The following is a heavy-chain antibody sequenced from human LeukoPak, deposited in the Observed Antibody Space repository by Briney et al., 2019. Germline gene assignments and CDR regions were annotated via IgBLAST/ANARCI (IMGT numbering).Heavy chain of an antibody. V-gene: IGHV3-7*04. CDR2: IKQYGSEK. CDR1: GFTFSYYW. D-gene: IGHD1-26*01. J-gene: IGHJ3*02. CDR3: ARGGSYLSAFDI. Sequence: SGGSLRLSCAASGFTFSYYWMNWVRQAPGKGLEWVANIKQYGSEKYYVDSVKGRFTISRDNAKNSLYLQMNSLRAEDTAVYYCARGGSYLSAFDIWGQGTMVTVSS.